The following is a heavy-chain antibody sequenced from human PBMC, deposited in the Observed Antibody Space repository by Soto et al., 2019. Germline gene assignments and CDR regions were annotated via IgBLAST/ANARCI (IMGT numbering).Heavy chain of an antibody. Sequence: QVQLVESGGGVVQPGRSLRLSCAASGFTFSSYGMHWVRQAPGKGLEWVAVISYDGSNKFYADSVKGRFTISRDNSKNTLYLQMNSLRAEDTAVYYCAKDLDYPYNFDYWGQGTLVTVSS. CDR2: ISYDGSNK. CDR3: AKDLDYPYNFDY. CDR1: GFTFSSYG. V-gene: IGHV3-30*18. D-gene: IGHD3-16*02. J-gene: IGHJ4*02.